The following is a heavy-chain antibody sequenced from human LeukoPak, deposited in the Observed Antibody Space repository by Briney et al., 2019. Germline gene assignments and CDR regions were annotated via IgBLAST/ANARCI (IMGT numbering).Heavy chain of an antibody. CDR1: GGSISSGSYY. CDR2: INHSGST. J-gene: IGHJ5*02. V-gene: IGHV4-39*07. Sequence: SETLSLTCTVSGGSISSGSYYWSWIRQPPGKGLEWIGEINHSGSTNYNPSLKSRVTISVDTSKNQFSLKLSSVTAADTAVYYCARTAVGGYNWNYGPFDPWGQGTLVTVSS. D-gene: IGHD1-7*01. CDR3: ARTAVGGYNWNYGPFDP.